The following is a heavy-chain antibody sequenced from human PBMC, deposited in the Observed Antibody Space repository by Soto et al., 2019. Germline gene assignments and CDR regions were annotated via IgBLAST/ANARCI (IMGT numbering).Heavy chain of an antibody. CDR3: ARDPGYCTNGVCPIFDF. J-gene: IGHJ4*02. D-gene: IGHD2-8*01. CDR2: FYHSGTT. Sequence: SETLSLTCTVSGDSIKNYFWSWVRQPPGKGLEWIGHFYHSGTTNYSPALKSRVTVSIDQSKNQFSLRLNSVTAADTAVYFCARDPGYCTNGVCPIFDFWGQGIPVTVSS. V-gene: IGHV4-59*01. CDR1: GDSIKNYF.